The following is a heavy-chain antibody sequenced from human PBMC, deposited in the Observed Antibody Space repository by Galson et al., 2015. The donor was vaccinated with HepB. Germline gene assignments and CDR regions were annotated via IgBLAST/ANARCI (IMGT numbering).Heavy chain of an antibody. D-gene: IGHD4-11*01. CDR1: GFTFDNYA. Sequence: SLRLSCAASGFTFDNYAMSWVRQAPGKGLEWVSAILGSGVTTYYAGSVKGRFTISRDNSKNTLYLQMNSLRAEDTAVYYCAKVLVASNFNYYYMDVWGTGTTVTVSS. CDR3: AKVLVASNFNYYYMDV. J-gene: IGHJ6*03. CDR2: ILGSGVTT. V-gene: IGHV3-23*01.